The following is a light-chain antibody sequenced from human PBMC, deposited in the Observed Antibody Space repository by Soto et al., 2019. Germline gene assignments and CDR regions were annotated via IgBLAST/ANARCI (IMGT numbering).Light chain of an antibody. J-gene: IGKJ4*01. CDR2: GAS. Sequence: DIQMTQSLSAMSASVGDRVTITCRESQGISNYLAWFQQKPGKVPKRLIYGASSLQGGVPSRFSGSGSGTEFTLTISILQPEDFASYFCLQHNSYPLICGGGTKVDIK. V-gene: IGKV1-17*03. CDR1: QGISNY. CDR3: LQHNSYPLI.